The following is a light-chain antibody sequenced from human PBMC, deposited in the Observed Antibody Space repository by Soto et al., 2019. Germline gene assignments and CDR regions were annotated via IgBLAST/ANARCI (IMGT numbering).Light chain of an antibody. CDR1: QSVSGY. Sequence: EIVLTQSPATLSLSPGETATLSCXASQSVSGYIGWYQQKPGQAPRLLIYADSXXATGIPXRFSGSGSGTDFTLTISSLEPEDFSVYYCQQRYNWPITFGQGTRLEIK. V-gene: IGKV3-11*01. J-gene: IGKJ5*01. CDR2: ADS. CDR3: QQRYNWPIT.